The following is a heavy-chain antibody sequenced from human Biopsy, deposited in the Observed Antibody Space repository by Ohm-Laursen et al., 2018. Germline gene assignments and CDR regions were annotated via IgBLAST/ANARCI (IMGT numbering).Heavy chain of an antibody. CDR2: VYCTGST. Sequence: SETLSLTCTVSGDSISSYYWSWIRQPPGKGLQWIGYVYCTGSTDYNPSLQSRVTISVDTSKNHFSLRLRSVTPADTAIYYCARDRGYYSDRTVPGYLDLWGRGTLVTVSS. J-gene: IGHJ2*01. CDR3: ARDRGYYSDRTVPGYLDL. CDR1: GDSISSYY. D-gene: IGHD3-22*01. V-gene: IGHV4-59*01.